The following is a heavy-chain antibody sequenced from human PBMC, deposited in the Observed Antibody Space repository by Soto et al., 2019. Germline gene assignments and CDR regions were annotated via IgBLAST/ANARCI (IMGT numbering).Heavy chain of an antibody. CDR2: TRNKANSYTT. Sequence: EVQLVESGGGLVQPGGSLRLSCAASGFTFSDHNMDWVRQAPGKGLEWVGRTRNKANSYTTEYAASVKGRFTISRDDSKNSLYLQMNSLKTEDTAVYYCARLADYWGQGTLVTVSS. J-gene: IGHJ4*02. CDR3: ARLADY. CDR1: GFTFSDHN. D-gene: IGHD6-13*01. V-gene: IGHV3-72*01.